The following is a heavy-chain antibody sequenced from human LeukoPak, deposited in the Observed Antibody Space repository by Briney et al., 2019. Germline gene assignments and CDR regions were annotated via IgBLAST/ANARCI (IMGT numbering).Heavy chain of an antibody. V-gene: IGHV3-21*01. J-gene: IGHJ4*02. CDR1: GFTFSSYA. CDR3: ARGRYCSSTSCYSPDLSAKFDY. D-gene: IGHD2-2*01. Sequence: PGGSLRLSCAASGFTFSSYAMSWVRQAPGKGLEWVSSISSSSSYISYADSVKGRFTISRDNAKNSLYLQMNSLRAEDTAVYYCARGRYCSSTSCYSPDLSAKFDYWGQGTLVTVSS. CDR2: ISSSSSYI.